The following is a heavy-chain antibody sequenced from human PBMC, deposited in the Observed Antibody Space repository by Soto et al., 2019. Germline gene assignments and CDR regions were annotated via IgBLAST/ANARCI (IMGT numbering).Heavy chain of an antibody. Sequence: SETLSLTCAVYGGSFSGYYWSWIRQPPGKGLEWIGEINHSGSTNYNPSLKSRVTISVDTSKNQFSLKLSSVTAADTAVYYCARGLPAVGASYYYYYGMDVWGQGTTVTVSS. CDR3: ARGLPAVGASYYYYYGMDV. D-gene: IGHD1-26*01. CDR2: INHSGST. J-gene: IGHJ6*02. V-gene: IGHV4-34*01. CDR1: GGSFSGYY.